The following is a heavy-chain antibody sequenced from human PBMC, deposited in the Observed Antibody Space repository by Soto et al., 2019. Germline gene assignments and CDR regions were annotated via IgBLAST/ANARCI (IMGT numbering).Heavy chain of an antibody. V-gene: IGHV4-39*01. D-gene: IGHD1-26*01. CDR2: IYYSGST. CDR1: GGSISSSSYY. Sequence: QLQLQESGPGLVKPSETLSLTCTVSGGSISSSSYYWGWIRQPPGKGLEWIGSIYYSGSTYYNPSLKSRVTISVDTSKNQFSLKLSSVTAADTAVYYCVVRGGSYSPVDYWGQGTLVTVST. CDR3: VVRGGSYSPVDY. J-gene: IGHJ4*02.